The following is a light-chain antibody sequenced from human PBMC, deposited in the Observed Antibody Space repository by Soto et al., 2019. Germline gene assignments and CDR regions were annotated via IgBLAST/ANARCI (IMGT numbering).Light chain of an antibody. V-gene: IGKV1-6*01. CDR1: QGIRTD. J-gene: IGKJ2*01. CDR2: AAS. CDR3: LRDYNYPRT. Sequence: AIQMTQSPSSLSASVGDRVTITCRASQGIRTDLGWYQQKPGKAPKLLIYAASTLQSGVPSRFSGSGSGTDFTLTISSLQPEDFATYYCLRDYNYPRTFGQGTKLEIK.